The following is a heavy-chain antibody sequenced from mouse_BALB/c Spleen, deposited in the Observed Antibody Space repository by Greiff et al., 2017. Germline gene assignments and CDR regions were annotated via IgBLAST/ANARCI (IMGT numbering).Heavy chain of an antibody. D-gene: IGHD2-14*01. Sequence: VQLKQSGPGLVKPSQSLSLTCSVTGYSITSGYYWNWIRQFPGNKLEWSGYISYDGSNHYNQALKNRISITRDTSKKHFFLKLNSVTTEYTATYYCARDEVLRYYLDYWGESTTVTGS. CDR3: ARDEVLRYYLDY. V-gene: IGHV3-6*02. J-gene: IGHJ2*01. CDR2: ISYDGSN. CDR1: GYSITSGYY.